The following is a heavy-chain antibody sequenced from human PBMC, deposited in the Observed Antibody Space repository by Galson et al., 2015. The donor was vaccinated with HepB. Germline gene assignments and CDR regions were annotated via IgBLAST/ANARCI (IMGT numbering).Heavy chain of an antibody. D-gene: IGHD2-15*01. CDR3: ARDQDIVVVVAAIGAFDI. CDR1: GDSVSSNSAA. CDR2: TYYRSKWYN. Sequence: CAISGDSVSSNSAAWNWIRQSPSRGLEWLGRTYYRSKWYNDYAVSVKSRITINPDTSKNQFSLQLNSVTPGDTAVYYCARDQDIVVVVAAIGAFDIWGQGTMVTVSS. V-gene: IGHV6-1*01. J-gene: IGHJ3*02.